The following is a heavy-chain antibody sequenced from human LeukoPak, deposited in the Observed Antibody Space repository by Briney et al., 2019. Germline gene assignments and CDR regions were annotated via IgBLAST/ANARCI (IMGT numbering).Heavy chain of an antibody. CDR2: IYYSGST. CDR1: GGSISSSSYY. Sequence: SETLSLTCTVSGGSISSSSYYWGWIRQPPGKGLEWIGYIYYSGSTYYNPSLKSRVTISVDTSKNQFSLKLSSVTAADTAVYYCARGPYDFWSGLVWFDPWGQGTLVTVSS. D-gene: IGHD3-3*01. J-gene: IGHJ5*02. CDR3: ARGPYDFWSGLVWFDP. V-gene: IGHV4-31*03.